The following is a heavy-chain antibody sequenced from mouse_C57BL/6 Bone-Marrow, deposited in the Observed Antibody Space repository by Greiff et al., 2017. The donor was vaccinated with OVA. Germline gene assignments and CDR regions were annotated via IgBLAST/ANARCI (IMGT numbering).Heavy chain of an antibody. D-gene: IGHD2-1*01. CDR3: ALYHPYWYFDV. CDR2: ISSGSSTI. Sequence: EVNVVESGGGLVKPGGSLKLSCAASGFTFSDYGMHWVRQAPEKGLEWVAYISSGSSTIYYADTVKGRFTISRDNAKNTLFLQMTSLRSEDTAMYYCALYHPYWYFDVWGTGTTVTVSS. CDR1: GFTFSDYG. V-gene: IGHV5-17*01. J-gene: IGHJ1*03.